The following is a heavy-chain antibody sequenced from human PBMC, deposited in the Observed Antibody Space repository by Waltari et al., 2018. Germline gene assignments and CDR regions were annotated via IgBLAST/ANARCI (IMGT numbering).Heavy chain of an antibody. V-gene: IGHV1-18*01. CDR1: GYNFLSYG. CDR2: LDTNPGNT. J-gene: IGHJ4*02. CDR3: ARDPFPGDY. D-gene: IGHD3-10*01. Sequence: QVQLVQSGAEVKRPGASVKVSCKASGYNFLSYGITWVRQAPGQGLEWTGWLDTNPGNTKYAQTLQGRVTMTTDTSTNTVYMHLRSLKSDDTTVYFCARDPFPGDYWGQGTLVAVSS.